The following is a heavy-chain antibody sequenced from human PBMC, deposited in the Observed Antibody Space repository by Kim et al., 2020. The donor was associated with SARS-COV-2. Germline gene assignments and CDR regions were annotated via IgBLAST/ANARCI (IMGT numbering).Heavy chain of an antibody. CDR3: ARWELLDFWSGHYYYYGMDV. CDR2: INPNSGGT. D-gene: IGHD3-3*01. J-gene: IGHJ6*02. CDR1: GYTFTGYY. Sequence: ASVKVSCKASGYTFTGYYMHWVRQAPGQGLEWMGRINPNSGGTNYAQKFQGRVTMTRDTSISTAYMELSRLRSDDTAVYYCARWELLDFWSGHYYYYGMDVWGQGTTVTVSS. V-gene: IGHV1-2*06.